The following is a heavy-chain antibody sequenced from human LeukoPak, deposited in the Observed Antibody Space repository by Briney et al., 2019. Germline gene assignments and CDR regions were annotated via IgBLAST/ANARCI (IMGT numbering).Heavy chain of an antibody. CDR2: ISYDGNSE. D-gene: IGHD5-18*01. V-gene: IGHV3-30-3*01. J-gene: IGHJ4*02. CDR3: AREGGYSYGNFDY. CDR1: RFTFSSNA. Sequence: GGSLRLSCAASRFTFSSNAMHWVRQAPGKGLEWVAVISYDGNSEFYADSVKGRFTISRDNSKNTLYLQMNILRAEDTAVYYCAREGGYSYGNFDYWGQGTLVAVSS.